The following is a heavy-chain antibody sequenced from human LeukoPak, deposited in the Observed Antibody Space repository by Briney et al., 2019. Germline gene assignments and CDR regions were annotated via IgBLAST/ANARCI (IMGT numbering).Heavy chain of an antibody. V-gene: IGHV3-23*01. J-gene: IGHJ4*02. CDR3: VTEVSGSFPT. CDR1: GFTFSSYW. D-gene: IGHD1-26*01. CDR2: ISGSGGRI. Sequence: PGGSLRLSCAASGFTFSSYWMHWVRQAPGKGLEWVSAISGSGGRIYYGASVKGRFTISRDNSKNTLNLQMNSLRAEDTAVYYCVTEVSGSFPTWGQGTLVTVSS.